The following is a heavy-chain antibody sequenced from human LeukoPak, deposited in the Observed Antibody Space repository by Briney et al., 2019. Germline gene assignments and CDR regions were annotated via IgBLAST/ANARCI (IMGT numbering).Heavy chain of an antibody. Sequence: GGSLRLSCAASGFTFGSSAMSWVRQAPGKGLQWVSGISGSGGSTYYADSVKGRFTISRDNFKNILYLQTNTLRVEDTAVYYCTKGSADVLMWFGELSNWFDPWGQGTLVTISS. V-gene: IGHV3-23*01. CDR2: ISGSGGST. CDR3: TKGSADVLMWFGELSNWFDP. J-gene: IGHJ5*02. D-gene: IGHD3-10*01. CDR1: GFTFGSSA.